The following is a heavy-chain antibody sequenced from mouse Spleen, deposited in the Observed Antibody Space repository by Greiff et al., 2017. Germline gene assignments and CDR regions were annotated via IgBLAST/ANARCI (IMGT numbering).Heavy chain of an antibody. CDR3: AKDSSGPAWFAY. Sequence: VQLKESGPGLVKPSQSLSLTCSVTGYSITSGYYWNWIRQFPGNKLEWMGYISYDGSNNYNPSLKNRISITRDTSKNQFFLKLNSVTTEDTATYYCAKDSSGPAWFAYWGQGTLVTVSA. V-gene: IGHV3-6*01. CDR2: ISYDGSN. CDR1: GYSITSGYY. D-gene: IGHD3-1*01. J-gene: IGHJ3*01.